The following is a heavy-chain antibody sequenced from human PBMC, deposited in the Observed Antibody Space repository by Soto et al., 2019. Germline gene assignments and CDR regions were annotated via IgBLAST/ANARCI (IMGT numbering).Heavy chain of an antibody. D-gene: IGHD5-18*01. CDR1: GGSISSYF. J-gene: IGHJ4*02. CDR3: ARAGTGMVQLDY. Sequence: GPGPGPTSETLSLTCTVSGGSISSYFWSWIRQPPGKGLEWIGYIYYSGSTNYNPSLKSRVTIAVDTTKTQASLKLTSVTAVDTAVYDGARAGTGMVQLDYWGQGTLVTVSS. CDR2: IYYSGST. V-gene: IGHV4-59*01.